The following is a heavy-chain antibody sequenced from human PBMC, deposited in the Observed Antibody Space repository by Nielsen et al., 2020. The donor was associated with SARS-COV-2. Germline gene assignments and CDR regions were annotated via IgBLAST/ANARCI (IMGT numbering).Heavy chain of an antibody. CDR1: GFTFSRYS. Sequence: GGSLRLSCSSSGFTFSRYSMNWVRQAPGKGLEWVSYISSSSSTIYYADSVKGRFTISRDNAKNSLYLQMNSLRAEDTAVYYCARESPHYYDSSAAFNYWGQGTLVTVSS. D-gene: IGHD3-22*01. CDR2: ISSSSSTI. CDR3: ARESPHYYDSSAAFNY. J-gene: IGHJ4*02. V-gene: IGHV3-48*01.